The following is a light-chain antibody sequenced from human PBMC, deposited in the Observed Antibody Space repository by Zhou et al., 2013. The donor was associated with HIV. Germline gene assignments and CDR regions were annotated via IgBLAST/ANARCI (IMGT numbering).Light chain of an antibody. CDR3: QQYGGSRT. CDR1: QSISSN. Sequence: EIVLTQSPGTLSLSPGERATLSCWASQSISSNLAWYQQKPGQAPRLLIFGASSRATGIPDRFSASGSGTDFTLTISRLEAEDVAVYFCQQYGGSRTFGQGTKVEIK. CDR2: GAS. V-gene: IGKV3-20*01. J-gene: IGKJ1*01.